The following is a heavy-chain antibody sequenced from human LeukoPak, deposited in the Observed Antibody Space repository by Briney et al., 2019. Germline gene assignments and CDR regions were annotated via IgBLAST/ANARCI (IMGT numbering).Heavy chain of an antibody. J-gene: IGHJ4*02. CDR3: ARDRDDSSGYMGNGYYFDY. Sequence: ASVKVSCKASGYTFTSYGISWVRQAPGQGLEWMGWISAYNGNTNYAQKLQGRVTMTTDTSTSTAYMELRSLRSDDTAVYYCARDRDDSSGYMGNGYYFDYWGQGTLVIVSS. V-gene: IGHV1-18*01. D-gene: IGHD3-22*01. CDR1: GYTFTSYG. CDR2: ISAYNGNT.